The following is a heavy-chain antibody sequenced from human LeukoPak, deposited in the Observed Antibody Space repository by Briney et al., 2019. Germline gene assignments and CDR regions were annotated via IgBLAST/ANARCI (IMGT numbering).Heavy chain of an antibody. J-gene: IGHJ4*02. D-gene: IGHD2-21*02. CDR2: ISAYNGNT. Sequence: ASVKVSCKSSGYTFTSYGIIWVRQAPGQGLEWMGWISAYNGNTNYAQKLQGRVTMTTDTSTSTAYMELRSLRSDDTAVYYCARDCGGDRPYDYWGQGTLVTVSS. CDR1: GYTFTSYG. CDR3: ARDCGGDRPYDY. V-gene: IGHV1-18*01.